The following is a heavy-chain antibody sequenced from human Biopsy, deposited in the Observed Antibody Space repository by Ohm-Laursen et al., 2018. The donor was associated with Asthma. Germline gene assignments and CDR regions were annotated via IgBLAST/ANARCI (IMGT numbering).Heavy chain of an antibody. CDR3: ARWGSFGFDY. J-gene: IGHJ4*02. D-gene: IGHD7-27*01. CDR2: INWNGGST. CDR1: GFTFDDYA. Sequence: SLRLSCSASGFTFDDYAMSWVRQAPGKGLEWVSGINWNGGSTGYADSVKGRFTISRDNAKNSLDLQMNSLRAEDTALYHCARWGSFGFDYWGQGTLVTVSS. V-gene: IGHV3-20*01.